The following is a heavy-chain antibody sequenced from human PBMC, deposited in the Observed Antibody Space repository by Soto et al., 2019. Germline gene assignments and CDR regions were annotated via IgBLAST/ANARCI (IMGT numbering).Heavy chain of an antibody. V-gene: IGHV4-39*07. CDR3: ALAAEELGLYWYFDL. Sequence: SETLSLTCTVSGGSISSSSYYWGWIRQPPGKGLEWIGSIYYSGSTYYNPSLKSRVTISVDTSKNQFSLKLSSVTAADTAVYYCALAAEELGLYWYFDLWGRGTLVTVSS. D-gene: IGHD7-27*01. J-gene: IGHJ2*01. CDR1: GGSISSSSYY. CDR2: IYYSGST.